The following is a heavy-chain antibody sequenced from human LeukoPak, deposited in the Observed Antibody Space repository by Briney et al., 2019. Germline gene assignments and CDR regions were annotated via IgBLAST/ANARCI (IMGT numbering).Heavy chain of an antibody. D-gene: IGHD2-2*01. Sequence: GVSLKISCKGSGYSFTSYWIGWVRQMPGKGLEWMGIIYPGDSDTRYSPSFQGQVTISADKSISTAYLQWSSLKASDTAMYYCARRKYCSSTSCFSDAFDIWGQRTMVTVSS. J-gene: IGHJ3*02. V-gene: IGHV5-51*01. CDR3: ARRKYCSSTSCFSDAFDI. CDR1: GYSFTSYW. CDR2: IYPGDSDT.